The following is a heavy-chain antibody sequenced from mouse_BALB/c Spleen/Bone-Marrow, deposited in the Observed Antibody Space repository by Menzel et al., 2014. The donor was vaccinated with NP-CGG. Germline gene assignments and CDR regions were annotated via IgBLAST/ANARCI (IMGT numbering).Heavy chain of an antibody. J-gene: IGHJ1*01. V-gene: IGHV14-3*02. CDR2: IDPANGNT. CDR3: ARGGTTATWYFDV. D-gene: IGHD1-2*01. CDR1: GFNIKDTY. Sequence: VQLQQSGAELVKPGASVKLSCTASGFNIKDTYMHWVKQRPEQGLEWIGRIDPANGNTKYDPKFQGKATIIADTSSNTAYLQLSSLTSEDTAVYYCARGGTTATWYFDVWGAGTTVTVSS.